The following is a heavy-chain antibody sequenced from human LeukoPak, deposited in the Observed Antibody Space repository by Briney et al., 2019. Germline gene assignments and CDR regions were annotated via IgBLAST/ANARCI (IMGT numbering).Heavy chain of an antibody. CDR1: GASISNYY. CDR2: IYPSGST. D-gene: IGHD6-13*01. V-gene: IGHV4-59*01. CDR3: ARIKAGSRVLDY. Sequence: SETLSLTCTVSGASISNYYWSWIRQPPGKGLEWIGYIYPSGSTNYDPSLESRVTISVDTSNNQFSLKLSSVTPADTAVYYCARIKAGSRVLDYWGQGTLVTVSS. J-gene: IGHJ4*02.